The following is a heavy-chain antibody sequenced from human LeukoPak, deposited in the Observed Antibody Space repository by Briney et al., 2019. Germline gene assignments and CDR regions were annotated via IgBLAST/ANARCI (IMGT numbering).Heavy chain of an antibody. CDR3: ARDYYDSSGYFEPAGPV. D-gene: IGHD3-22*01. CDR2: INTNTGNP. CDR1: GYTFTSYA. Sequence: GASVKVSCKASGYTFTSYAMNWVRQAPGQGLEWMGWINTNTGNPTYAQGFTGRFVFSLDTSVSTAYLQISSLKAEDTAVYRCARDYYDSSGYFEPAGPVWGQGTLVTVSS. J-gene: IGHJ4*02. V-gene: IGHV7-4-1*02.